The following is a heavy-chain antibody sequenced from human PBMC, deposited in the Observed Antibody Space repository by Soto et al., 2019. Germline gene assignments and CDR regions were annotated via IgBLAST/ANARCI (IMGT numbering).Heavy chain of an antibody. CDR1: GGTFSSYA. Sequence: SVKVSCKASGGTFSSYAISWVRQAPGQGLEWMGGIIPIFGTANYAQKFQGRVTITADESTSTAYMELSSLRSEDTAVYYCARDSPSLYYDFWSGYYYYYGMEVWGQGTTVTVSS. D-gene: IGHD3-3*01. V-gene: IGHV1-69*13. J-gene: IGHJ6*02. CDR2: IIPIFGTA. CDR3: ARDSPSLYYDFWSGYYYYYGMEV.